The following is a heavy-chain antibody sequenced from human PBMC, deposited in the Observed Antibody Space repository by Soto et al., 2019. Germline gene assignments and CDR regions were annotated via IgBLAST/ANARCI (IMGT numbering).Heavy chain of an antibody. Sequence: QVQLVQSGAEVKRPGSSVKVSCKASGGTFSRKALSWLQQAPGQGFEWMGGIIPLFRTTNYAQNFQGRVTITADDAATTAYMELSGLTSEDTAVYYCARSSTSSGADYYGVDVWGQGTTVTVSS. CDR1: GGTFSRKA. CDR2: IIPLFRTT. D-gene: IGHD6-6*01. V-gene: IGHV1-69*01. CDR3: ARSSTSSGADYYGVDV. J-gene: IGHJ6*02.